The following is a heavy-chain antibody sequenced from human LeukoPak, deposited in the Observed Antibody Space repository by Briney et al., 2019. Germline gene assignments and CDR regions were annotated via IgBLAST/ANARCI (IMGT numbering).Heavy chain of an antibody. CDR2: ISGSGGST. J-gene: IGHJ5*02. D-gene: IGHD2-2*01. V-gene: IGHV3-23*01. CDR3: AKMYQLHNWFDP. Sequence: GGSLRLSCAASGFTFSSYAMSWVRQAPGKGLEWVSAISGSGGSTYYADSVKGRFTTSRDNSKNTLYLQMNSLRAEDTAVYYCAKMYQLHNWFDPWGQGTLVTVSS. CDR1: GFTFSSYA.